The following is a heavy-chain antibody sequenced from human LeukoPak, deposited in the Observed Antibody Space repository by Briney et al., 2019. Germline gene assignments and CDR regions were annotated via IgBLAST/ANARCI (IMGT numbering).Heavy chain of an antibody. D-gene: IGHD6-19*01. V-gene: IGHV3-30*03. J-gene: IGHJ4*02. Sequence: GRSLRLSCAASGFTFSSYGMHWVRQAPGKGLEWVAVISYDGSNKYYADSVKGRFTISRDNSKNTLYLQMNSLRAEDTAVYYCARGRYSSGWDDPRIDYWGQGTLVTVSS. CDR3: ARGRYSSGWDDPRIDY. CDR2: ISYDGSNK. CDR1: GFTFSSYG.